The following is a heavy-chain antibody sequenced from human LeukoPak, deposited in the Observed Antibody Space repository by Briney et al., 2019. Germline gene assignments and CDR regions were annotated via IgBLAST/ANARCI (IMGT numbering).Heavy chain of an antibody. Sequence: RLFCFVLLFIVRGVYIILSPQQPRTWPPWVPVIYTVGTTFYADSVKVWFTISRDNSKNTLYLQMNSLRAEDTAVYYCARATLGDYYYMDVWGKGTTVTVSS. CDR2: IYTVGTT. V-gene: IGHV3-53*03. CDR3: ARATLGDYYYMDV. J-gene: IGHJ6*03. CDR1: LFIVRGVY.